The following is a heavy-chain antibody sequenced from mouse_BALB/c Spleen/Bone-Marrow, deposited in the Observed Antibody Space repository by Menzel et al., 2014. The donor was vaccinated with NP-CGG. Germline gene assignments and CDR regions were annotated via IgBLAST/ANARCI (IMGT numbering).Heavy chain of an antibody. D-gene: IGHD3-3*01. CDR1: GYTFTSYW. V-gene: IGHV1-5*01. CDR3: TRSWDRYYFDY. CDR2: IYPGNSDT. Sequence: EVQLQQSGTVLARPGASVKMSCKAAGYTFTSYWMHWVKQRPGQGLEWIGAIYPGNSDTSYNQKFKGKAKLTAVTSTSTAYMELSSLTNEDSAVYYCTRSWDRYYFDYWGQGTTLTVSS. J-gene: IGHJ2*01.